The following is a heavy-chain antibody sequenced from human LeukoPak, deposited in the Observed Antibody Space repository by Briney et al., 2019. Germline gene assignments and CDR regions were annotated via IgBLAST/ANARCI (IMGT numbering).Heavy chain of an antibody. D-gene: IGHD2-15*01. CDR1: GFTLSSYS. CDR2: IDSDTYGNTI. J-gene: IGHJ4*02. Sequence: GGSLRLSCAASGFTLSSYSMNWVRQAPGKGLEWISYIDSDTYGNTIYYPHTVKGRFTISRDNAKNSLYLQMDSLRDEDTAVYYCAKQLGYCSDGSCYFPYWGQGTLVTVSS. CDR3: AKQLGYCSDGSCYFPY. V-gene: IGHV3-48*02.